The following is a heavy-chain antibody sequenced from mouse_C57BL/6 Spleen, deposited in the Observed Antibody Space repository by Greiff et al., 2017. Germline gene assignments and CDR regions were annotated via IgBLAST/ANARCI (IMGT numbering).Heavy chain of an antibody. CDR1: GYTFTSYW. J-gene: IGHJ2*01. CDR2: IHPNSGST. CDR3: ARKGDYGRRGYYFDY. V-gene: IGHV1-64*01. D-gene: IGHD2-4*01. Sequence: QVQLQQPGAELVKPGASVTLSCKASGYTFTSYWMHWVKQRPGQGLEWIGMIHPNSGSTNYNEKFKSKATLTVDKSSSTAYMQLSSLTSEDSAVYYCARKGDYGRRGYYFDYWGQGTTLTVSS.